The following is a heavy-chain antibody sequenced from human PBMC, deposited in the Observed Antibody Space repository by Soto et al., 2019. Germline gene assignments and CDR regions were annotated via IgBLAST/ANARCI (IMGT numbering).Heavy chain of an antibody. J-gene: IGHJ6*02. Sequence: QVQLVQSGAEEKKPGASVKVSCKASGYTFTSYAMHWVRQAPGQRLEWMGWINAGNGNTKYSQKFQGRVTITRDTSASTAYMELSSLRSEDTAVYYCASSYCSGGSCYDYYYGMDVWGQGITVTVSS. CDR2: INAGNGNT. CDR1: GYTFTSYA. V-gene: IGHV1-3*05. D-gene: IGHD2-15*01. CDR3: ASSYCSGGSCYDYYYGMDV.